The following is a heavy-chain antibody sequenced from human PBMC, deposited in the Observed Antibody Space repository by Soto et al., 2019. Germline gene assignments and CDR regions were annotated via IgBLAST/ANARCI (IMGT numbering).Heavy chain of an antibody. Sequence: QVQLQESGPGLVKPSQTLSLTCTVSGGSISSGGYYWSWIRQHPGKGLEWIGYIYYSGSIYYNPSLKSRVTISVDTSKNQCSLKLSSVTAADTAVYYCARHNYDSSGTAVDVWGQGTTVTVSS. D-gene: IGHD3-22*01. V-gene: IGHV4-31*03. CDR2: IYYSGSI. CDR3: ARHNYDSSGTAVDV. CDR1: GGSISSGGYY. J-gene: IGHJ6*02.